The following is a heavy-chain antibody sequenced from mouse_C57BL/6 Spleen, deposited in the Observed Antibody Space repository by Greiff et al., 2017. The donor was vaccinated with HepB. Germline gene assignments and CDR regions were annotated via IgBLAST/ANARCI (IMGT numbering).Heavy chain of an antibody. CDR3: ARGASYDRDWYFDV. D-gene: IGHD2-12*01. J-gene: IGHJ1*03. V-gene: IGHV1-39*01. CDR2: INPNYGTT. Sequence: EVQLQESGPELVKPGASVKISCKASGYSFTDYNMNWVKQSNGKSLEWIGVINPNYGTTSYNQKFKGKATLTVDQSSSTAYMQLNSLTSEDSAVYYCARGASYDRDWYFDVWGTGTTVTVSS. CDR1: GYSFTDYN.